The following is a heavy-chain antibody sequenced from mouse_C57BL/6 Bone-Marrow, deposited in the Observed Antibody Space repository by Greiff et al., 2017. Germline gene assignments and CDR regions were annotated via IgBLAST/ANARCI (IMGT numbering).Heavy chain of an antibody. CDR3: ARALIYYYGSSPFYFDY. V-gene: IGHV1-7*01. D-gene: IGHD1-1*01. Sequence: VQLQQSGAELAKPGASVKLSCKASGYTFTSYWMHWVKQRPGQGLEWIGYINPSSGYTKYNQKFKDKATLTADKYSSTAYMQLSSLTYEESAVYYCARALIYYYGSSPFYFDYWGQGTTLTVSS. CDR2: INPSSGYT. CDR1: GYTFTSYW. J-gene: IGHJ2*01.